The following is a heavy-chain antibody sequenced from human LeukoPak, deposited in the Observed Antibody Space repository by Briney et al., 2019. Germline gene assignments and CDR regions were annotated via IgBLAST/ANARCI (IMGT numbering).Heavy chain of an antibody. J-gene: IGHJ4*02. V-gene: IGHV3-23*01. Sequence: PGGFLRLSCAASGFTFSSYAMSWVRQAPGKGLEWVSAISGSGGSTYYADSVKGRFTISRDNSKNTLYLQMNSLRAEDTAVYYCAKDSSGWYNFDYWGQGTLVTVSA. D-gene: IGHD6-19*01. CDR1: GFTFSSYA. CDR2: ISGSGGST. CDR3: AKDSSGWYNFDY.